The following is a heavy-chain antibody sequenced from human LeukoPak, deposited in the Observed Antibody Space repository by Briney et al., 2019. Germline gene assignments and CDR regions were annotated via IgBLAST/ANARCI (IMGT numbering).Heavy chain of an antibody. J-gene: IGHJ4*02. CDR3: ARVDTAMVTKVDY. Sequence: SETLSLTCTVSGGSISSYYWSWIRQPPGKGLEWIGYIYYSGSTNYNSSLKSRVTISVDTSKNQFSLKLSSVTAADTAVYYCARVDTAMVTKVDYWGQGTLVTVSS. CDR2: IYYSGST. V-gene: IGHV4-59*01. CDR1: GGSISSYY. D-gene: IGHD5-18*01.